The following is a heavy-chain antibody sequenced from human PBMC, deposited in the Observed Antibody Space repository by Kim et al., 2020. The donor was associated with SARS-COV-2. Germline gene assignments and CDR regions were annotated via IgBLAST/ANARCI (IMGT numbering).Heavy chain of an antibody. CDR2: ISWNSGSV. CDR1: GFTFDGYA. J-gene: IGHJ4*02. D-gene: IGHD6-13*01. Sequence: GGSLRLSCAASGFTFDGYAMHWVRQAPGKGLEWVSGISWNSGSVGYADSVKGRFTISRDNAKNSLYLQMNSLRAEDTALYFCAKSPYTNSWYGDYWGQGTLVTVSS. V-gene: IGHV3-9*01. CDR3: AKSPYTNSWYGDY.